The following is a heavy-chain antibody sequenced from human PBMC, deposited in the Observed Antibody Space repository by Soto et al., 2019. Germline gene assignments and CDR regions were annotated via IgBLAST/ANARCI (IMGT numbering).Heavy chain of an antibody. J-gene: IGHJ4*02. CDR2: ISENGDRQ. CDR1: GLTFTSSS. D-gene: IGHD4-17*01. CDR3: ARRLATTVSALGY. Sequence: GGSLRLSCTASGLTFTSSSFHWVRQAPGKGLEWVAVISENGDRQYSTESVRGRFLISRDSSKNTVYLQMNSLRPEDPGVYFCARRLATTVSALGYWGQGALVTVSS. V-gene: IGHV3-30-3*01.